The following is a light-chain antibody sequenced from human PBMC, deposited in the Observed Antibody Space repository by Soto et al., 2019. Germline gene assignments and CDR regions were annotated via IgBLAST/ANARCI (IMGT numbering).Light chain of an antibody. V-gene: IGKV1-9*01. J-gene: IGKJ4*01. Sequence: DIQLTQSPSFLSASVGDRVTITCRASQGINSYLAWYQQKPGKAPKPLIYATSTLYTEVPSRFSGSGSGTEFSLTISSLQPDDFATYYCQQLKTYPLTFGGGNKVEI. CDR1: QGINSY. CDR2: ATS. CDR3: QQLKTYPLT.